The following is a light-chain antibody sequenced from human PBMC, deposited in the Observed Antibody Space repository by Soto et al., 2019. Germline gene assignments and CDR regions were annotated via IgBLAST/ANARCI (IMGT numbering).Light chain of an antibody. CDR3: QKNDQGWT. CDR2: GAS. V-gene: IGKV3-15*01. Sequence: EMVMTQSPATLSVSLGERATLSCRASQSVRTKLVWYQQKPGQAPRLLIYGASTRATGIPARFSGSGSGTEFPLTISSRQSEDFAVYTWQKNDQGWTFGQGTKVEIK. CDR1: QSVRTK. J-gene: IGKJ1*01.